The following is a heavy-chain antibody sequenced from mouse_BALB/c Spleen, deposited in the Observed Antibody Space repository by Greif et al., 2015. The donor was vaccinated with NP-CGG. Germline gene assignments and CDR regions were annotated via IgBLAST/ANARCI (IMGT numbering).Heavy chain of an antibody. Sequence: VQLQQSGAELMKPGASVKISCKATGYTFSSYWIEWVKQRPGHGLEWIGEILPGSGSTNYNEKFKGKATFTADTSSNTSYMQLSSLTSEDSAVYYCARSGYYGSSPYFDYWGQGTTRTVSS. J-gene: IGHJ2*01. D-gene: IGHD1-1*01. CDR1: GYTFSSYW. CDR2: ILPGSGST. CDR3: ARSGYYGSSPYFDY. V-gene: IGHV1-9*01.